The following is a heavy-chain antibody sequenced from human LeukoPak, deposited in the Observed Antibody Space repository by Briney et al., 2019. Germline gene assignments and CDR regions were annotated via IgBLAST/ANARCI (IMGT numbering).Heavy chain of an antibody. J-gene: IGHJ4*02. V-gene: IGHV1-69*05. CDR2: IIPIFGTA. Sequence: SVKVSCKASGGTFSSYAISWVRQAPGQGLEWMGGIIPIFGTANYAQKLQGRVTMTTDTSTSTAYMELRSLRSDDTAVYYCARDRGLVDSSGYYSLFDYWGQGTLVTVSS. CDR1: GGTFSSYA. D-gene: IGHD3-22*01. CDR3: ARDRGLVDSSGYYSLFDY.